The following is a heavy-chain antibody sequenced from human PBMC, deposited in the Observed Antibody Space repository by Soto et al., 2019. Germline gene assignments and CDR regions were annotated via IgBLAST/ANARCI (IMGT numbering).Heavy chain of an antibody. V-gene: IGHV3-23*01. CDR1: GFTFSSYA. Sequence: PGGSLRLSCAASGFTFSSYAMSWVRQAPGKGLEWVSAISGSGGSTYYADSVKGQFTISRDNSKNTLYLQMNSLRAEDTAVYYCATMGYSYGPNYYYYGTDVWGQGTTVTVSS. CDR2: ISGSGGST. D-gene: IGHD5-18*01. CDR3: ATMGYSYGPNYYYYGTDV. J-gene: IGHJ6*02.